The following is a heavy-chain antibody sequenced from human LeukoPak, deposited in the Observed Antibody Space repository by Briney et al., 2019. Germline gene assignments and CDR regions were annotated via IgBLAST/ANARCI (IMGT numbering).Heavy chain of an antibody. CDR3: AFGPHQQWLLADY. CDR2: ITGSGDST. D-gene: IGHD6-19*01. Sequence: TGGSLRLSCAVSGVSFSSYAVRWVRQTPGKGLQLVSTITGSGDSTFYADSVNGRFTVSRDNSKNTLYLQMSSLRADDTALYYCAFGPHQQWLLADYWGQGTLVTVSS. CDR1: GVSFSSYA. J-gene: IGHJ4*02. V-gene: IGHV3-23*01.